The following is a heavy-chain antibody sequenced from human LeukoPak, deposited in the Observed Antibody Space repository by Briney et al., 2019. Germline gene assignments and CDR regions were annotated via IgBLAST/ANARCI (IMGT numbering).Heavy chain of an antibody. CDR2: INPNSGGT. V-gene: IGHV1-2*02. CDR3: ARAALRFLGPGAFDI. CDR1: GYTFTGYY. J-gene: IGHJ3*02. D-gene: IGHD5-12*01. Sequence: ASVKVSCKASGYTFTGYYMHWVRQAPGQGLERMGWINPNSGGTNYAQKFQGRVTMTRDTSISTAYMELSRLRSDDTAVYYCARAALRFLGPGAFDIWGQGTMVTVSS.